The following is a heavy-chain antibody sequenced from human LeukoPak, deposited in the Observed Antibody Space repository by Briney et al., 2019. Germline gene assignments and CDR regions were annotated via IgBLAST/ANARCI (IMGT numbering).Heavy chain of an antibody. Sequence: SETLPLTCSVSGASIISYHWSWVRQPPGKGLEWIGFVHYSGSTNYNPSLKSRVTISADTSKNQFSLSLTSVTAADTALYYCARSPLESRRDAYNFYFDYWGQGALVTVSS. CDR2: VHYSGST. CDR3: ARSPLESRRDAYNFYFDY. V-gene: IGHV4-59*08. D-gene: IGHD5-24*01. CDR1: GASIISYH. J-gene: IGHJ4*02.